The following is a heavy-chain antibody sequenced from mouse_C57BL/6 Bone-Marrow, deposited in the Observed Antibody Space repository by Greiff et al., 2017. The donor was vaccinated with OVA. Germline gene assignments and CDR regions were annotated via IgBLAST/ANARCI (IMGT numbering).Heavy chain of an antibody. D-gene: IGHD1-1*01. CDR2: ISSGSSTI. CDR3: ANVVADENYYAMDY. J-gene: IGHJ4*01. V-gene: IGHV5-17*01. CDR1: GFTFSDYG. Sequence: EVKLVESGGDLVKPGGSLKLSCAASGFTFSDYGMHWVRQAPEKGLEWVAYISSGSSTIYYADTVKGRFTISRDNAKNTLFLQMTSLRSEDTAMYYCANVVADENYYAMDYWGQGTSVTVSS.